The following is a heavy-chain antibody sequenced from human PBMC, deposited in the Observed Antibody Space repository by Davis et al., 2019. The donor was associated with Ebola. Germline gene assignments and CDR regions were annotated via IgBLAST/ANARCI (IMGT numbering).Heavy chain of an antibody. CDR1: GYSFTSYW. CDR3: ARLRSITRLTSFYY. V-gene: IGHV5-51*01. J-gene: IGHJ4*02. Sequence: GESLKISCKGSGYSFTSYWIAWVRQMPGTGLECMGIIYPGDSETRYSPSFQGQVTISADKSITTAYLQWSSLKASDTAMYYCARLRSITRLTSFYYWGQGTLVTVSS. D-gene: IGHD3-10*01. CDR2: IYPGDSET.